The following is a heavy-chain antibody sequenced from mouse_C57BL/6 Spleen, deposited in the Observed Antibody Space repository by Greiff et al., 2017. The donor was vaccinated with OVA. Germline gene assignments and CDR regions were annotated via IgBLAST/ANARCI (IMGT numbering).Heavy chain of an antibody. V-gene: IGHV1-54*01. Sequence: QVQLQQSGAELVRPGTSVKVSCKASGYAFTNYLIEWVKQRPGQGLEWIGVINPGSGGTNYKEKFKGKATLTADKSSSTAYMQLSSLTSEDSAVYFCARRTGYYAMDYWGQGTSVTVSS. CDR1: GYAFTNYL. CDR3: ARRTGYYAMDY. CDR2: INPGSGGT. J-gene: IGHJ4*01.